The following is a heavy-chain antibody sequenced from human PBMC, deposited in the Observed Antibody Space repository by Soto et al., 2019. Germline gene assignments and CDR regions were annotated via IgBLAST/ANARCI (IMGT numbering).Heavy chain of an antibody. CDR1: GLTFSSYA. Sequence: PGGSLRLSCAASGLTFSSYAMHWVRQAPGKGLEWVAVISYDGSNKYYADSVKGRFTISRDNSKNTLYLQMNSLRAEDTAVYYCARVRMVAATHSGMDVWGQGTTVTVSS. CDR3: ARVRMVAATHSGMDV. V-gene: IGHV3-30-3*01. J-gene: IGHJ6*02. D-gene: IGHD2-15*01. CDR2: ISYDGSNK.